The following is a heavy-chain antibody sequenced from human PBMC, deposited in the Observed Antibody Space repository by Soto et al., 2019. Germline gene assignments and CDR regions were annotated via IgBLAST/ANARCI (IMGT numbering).Heavy chain of an antibody. V-gene: IGHV3-74*01. CDR3: ARGGVGRYCSSTSCYTWVFDY. CDR1: GFTFSSYW. CDR2: INSDGSST. J-gene: IGHJ4*02. D-gene: IGHD2-2*02. Sequence: EVQLVESGGGLVQPGGSLSLSCAATGFTFSSYWMHWVRQAPGKGLVWVSRINSDGSSTSYADSVKGRFTISRDNAKNTLYLQMSSLRAEDTAVYYCARGGVGRYCSSTSCYTWVFDYWGQGTLVTVSS.